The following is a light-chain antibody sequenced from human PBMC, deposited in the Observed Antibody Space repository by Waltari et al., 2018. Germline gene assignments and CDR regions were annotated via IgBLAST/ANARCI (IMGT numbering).Light chain of an antibody. CDR3: QTWDTNIVV. V-gene: IGLV4-69*01. CDR1: SGHTSYA. CDR2: VNRDGQQ. J-gene: IGLJ2*01. Sequence: QLLVTQSPSASASLGASVKLTCTLSSGHTSYAIAWHQHQSEKGPRFLMSVNRDGQQTKGDGSPGRFSGSSSGAERYLTIYSLQSEDEADYYCQTWDTNIVVFGGGTKVTVL.